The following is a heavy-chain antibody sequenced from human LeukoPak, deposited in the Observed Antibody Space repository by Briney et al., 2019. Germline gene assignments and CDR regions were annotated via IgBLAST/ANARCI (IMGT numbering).Heavy chain of an antibody. CDR1: GGSISSYY. V-gene: IGHV4-59*01. J-gene: IGHJ3*02. CDR3: ARDRATRGAFDI. D-gene: IGHD1-26*01. CDR2: IYYSGST. Sequence: SETLSLTCTVSGGSISSYYWSWIRQPPGKGLEWIGYIYYSGSTNYNPSLKSRVTISVDTSKNQFSLKLSSVTAADTAVYYCARDRATRGAFDIWGQGTMVTVSS.